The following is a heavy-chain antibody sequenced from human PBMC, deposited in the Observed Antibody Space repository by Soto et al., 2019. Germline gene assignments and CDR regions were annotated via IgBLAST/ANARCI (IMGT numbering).Heavy chain of an antibody. D-gene: IGHD3-22*01. CDR2: ISYDGSNK. J-gene: IGHJ4*02. V-gene: IGHV3-30*18. Sequence: QVQLVESGGGVVQPGRSLRLSCAASGFTFSSYGMYWVRQAPGKGLEWVAVISYDGSNKYYADSVKGRFTISRDNSKNTLYLQMNSLRAEDKAVYYCAKGLSYYASSGYDLDYWGQGTLVTVSS. CDR1: GFTFSSYG. CDR3: AKGLSYYASSGYDLDY.